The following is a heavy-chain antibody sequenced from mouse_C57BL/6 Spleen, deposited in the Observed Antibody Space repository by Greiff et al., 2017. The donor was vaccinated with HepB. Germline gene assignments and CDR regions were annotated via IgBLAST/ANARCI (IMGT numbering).Heavy chain of an antibody. Sequence: QVQLQQPGAELVRPGTSVKLSCKASGYTFTSYWMHWVKQRPGQGLEWIGVIDPSDSYTNYNQKFKGKATLTVDTSSSTAYMQLSSLTSEDSAVYYCAGGDEAWFAYWGQGTLVTVSA. CDR1: GYTFTSYW. J-gene: IGHJ3*01. D-gene: IGHD3-3*01. CDR2: IDPSDSYT. V-gene: IGHV1-59*01. CDR3: AGGDEAWFAY.